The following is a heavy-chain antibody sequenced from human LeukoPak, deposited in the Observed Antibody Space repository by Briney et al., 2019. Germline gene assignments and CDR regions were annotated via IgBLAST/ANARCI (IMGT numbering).Heavy chain of an antibody. CDR2: MNPNSGNT. D-gene: IGHD3-10*01. CDR3: AKADLFAHSRAGQELIEDY. CDR1: GYTFTSYD. Sequence: ASVKVSCKASGYTFTSYDITWVRQATGQGLEWMGWMNPNSGNTGYAQKFKGRVIMTRNTSMNTAYMELSSLRSEDTAVYYCAKADLFAHSRAGQELIEDYWGQGTLVTVSS. J-gene: IGHJ4*02. V-gene: IGHV1-8*01.